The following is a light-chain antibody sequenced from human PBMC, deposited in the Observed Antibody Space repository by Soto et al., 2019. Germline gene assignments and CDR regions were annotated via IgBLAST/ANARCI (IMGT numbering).Light chain of an antibody. CDR2: DAS. Sequence: RLTQSPYSLSASVGDTVTISCRASQDIYTYLAWYQQKPGKAPTLLIFDASSLHHGVPPRFAGSGSGSEFTLTINRLQADDFATYYCQHYTLYSAPFGQGTRV. CDR3: QHYTLYSAP. J-gene: IGKJ5*01. V-gene: IGKV1-5*01. CDR1: QDIYTY.